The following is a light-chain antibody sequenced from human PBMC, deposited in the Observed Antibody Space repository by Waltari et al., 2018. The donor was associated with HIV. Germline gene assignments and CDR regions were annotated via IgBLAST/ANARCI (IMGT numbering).Light chain of an antibody. Sequence: QSVLTQPPSVSGAPGQRVTISCTGSSSNIGAVYDVQWYQQLPGTAPKLLIYANSTRPSGVPDRFSGSKSGTSASLAITGLQAEDEADYYCQSYDSSLSGYYVFGTGTKVTVL. CDR3: QSYDSSLSGYYV. V-gene: IGLV1-40*01. J-gene: IGLJ1*01. CDR2: ANS. CDR1: SSNIGAVYD.